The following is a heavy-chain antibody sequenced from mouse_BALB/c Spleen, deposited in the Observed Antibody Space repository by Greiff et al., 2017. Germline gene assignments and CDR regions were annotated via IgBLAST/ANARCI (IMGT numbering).Heavy chain of an antibody. CDR1: GYSITSCYY. CDR3: ARGYYRYDWFAY. D-gene: IGHD2-14*01. Sequence: EVKLQESGPGLVKPSQSLSLTCSVTGYSITSCYYWNWIRQFPGNKLEWMGYISYDGSNNYNPSLKNRISITRDTSKNQFFLKLNSVTTEDTATYYCARGYYRYDWFAYWGQGTLVTVSA. J-gene: IGHJ3*01. CDR2: ISYDGSN. V-gene: IGHV3-6*02.